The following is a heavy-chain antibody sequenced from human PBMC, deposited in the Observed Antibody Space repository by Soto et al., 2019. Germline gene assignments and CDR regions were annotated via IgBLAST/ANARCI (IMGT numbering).Heavy chain of an antibody. Sequence: ASVKVSCKASENTFSTYSLHWVRQAPGQGLEWMGVINPTTTTTTDAQKFQGRVTMTRDTSTSTVFLELSSLRSGDTAVYYCARERTGTTSMDVWGQGTTVTVSS. CDR1: ENTFSTYS. CDR3: ARERTGTTSMDV. V-gene: IGHV1-46*01. D-gene: IGHD1-1*01. J-gene: IGHJ6*02. CDR2: INPTTTTT.